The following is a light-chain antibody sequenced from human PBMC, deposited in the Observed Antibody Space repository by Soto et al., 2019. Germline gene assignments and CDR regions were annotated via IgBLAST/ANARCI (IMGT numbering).Light chain of an antibody. CDR2: YDR. CDR1: NIVRKN. Sequence: SYELTQPPSMSVAPGETATMTCGGNNIVRKNVHWYQQKPGQAPVLVIYYDRDRPSGIPERFSGSNSGNTATLTISRVEAGDDADYYCQVWDSSNDHTVFGGGTQLTVL. CDR3: QVWDSSNDHTV. J-gene: IGLJ2*01. V-gene: IGLV3-21*04.